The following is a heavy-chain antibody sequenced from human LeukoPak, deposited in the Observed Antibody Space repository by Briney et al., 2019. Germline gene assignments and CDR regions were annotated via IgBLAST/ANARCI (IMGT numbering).Heavy chain of an antibody. D-gene: IGHD3-10*01. CDR2: IYYSGST. V-gene: IGHV4-39*07. J-gene: IGHJ4*02. Sequence: SETLSLTCTVSGGSISSSSYYWGWIRQPPGKGLEWIGSIYYSGSTYYNPSLKSRVTISVDTSKNQFSLKLSSVTAADTAVYYCARDFVITMVRGVIRTTFDYWGQGTLVTVSS. CDR3: ARDFVITMVRGVIRTTFDY. CDR1: GGSISSSSYY.